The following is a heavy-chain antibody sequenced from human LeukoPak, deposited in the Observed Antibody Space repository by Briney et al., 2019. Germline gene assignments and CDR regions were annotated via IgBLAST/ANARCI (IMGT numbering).Heavy chain of an antibody. V-gene: IGHV3-23*01. J-gene: IGHJ4*02. CDR2: ISGSGVNT. CDR1: GFTFSSYA. D-gene: IGHD3-3*01. Sequence: GGSLRLSCAASGFTFSSYAMSWVGQAPGKGLEWVSTISGSGVNTYYADSVKGRFTISRDNSKNTLYLQMNSLRAEDTAVYYCAKERFLEWVNYFDYWGQGTLVTVSS. CDR3: AKERFLEWVNYFDY.